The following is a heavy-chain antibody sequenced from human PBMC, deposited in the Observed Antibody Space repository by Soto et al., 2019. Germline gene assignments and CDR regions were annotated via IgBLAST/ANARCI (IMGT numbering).Heavy chain of an antibody. J-gene: IGHJ5*01. CDR3: ARLSGDGFWKSYSPYNSFES. Sequence: GGSLRLSCAASGFAFANYEMHWVRQAPGKGLDWVAYINGGGDVKYYADSVEGRFTISRDNAKNALFLQMDNLRAEDTAIYYCARLSGDGFWKSYSPYNSFESWGQGALVTVSS. V-gene: IGHV3-48*03. D-gene: IGHD3-3*01. CDR1: GFAFANYE. CDR2: INGGGDVK.